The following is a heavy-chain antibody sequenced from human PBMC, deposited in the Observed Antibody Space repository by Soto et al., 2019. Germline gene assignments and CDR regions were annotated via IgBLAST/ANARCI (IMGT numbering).Heavy chain of an antibody. V-gene: IGHV4-59*08. D-gene: IGHD2-15*01. J-gene: IGHJ6*03. CDR3: ARRGGGGSWAYYYMDV. CDR2: IYYSGST. CDR1: GGSISSYY. Sequence: SETLSLTCTVSGGSISSYYWSWIRQPPGKGLEWIGYIYYSGSTNYNPSLKSRVTISVDTSKNQFSLKLSSVTAADTAVYYCARRGGGGSWAYYYMDVWGKGTTVTVSS.